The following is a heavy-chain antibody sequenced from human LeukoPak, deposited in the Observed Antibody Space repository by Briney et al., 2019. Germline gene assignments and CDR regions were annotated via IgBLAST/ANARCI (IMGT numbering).Heavy chain of an antibody. V-gene: IGHV1-8*01. D-gene: IGHD2-15*01. CDR2: MNPNSGNT. CDR3: ARFSSSLLGRFDY. CDR1: GYTFTSYD. Sequence: ASVTVSFTASGYTFTSYDINWVRQATGQGLEWMGWMNPNSGNTGYAQKFQGRVTMTRNTSISTAYLELSSLRSEDPAVYYGARFSSSLLGRFDYWGQGTLVTVSS. J-gene: IGHJ4*02.